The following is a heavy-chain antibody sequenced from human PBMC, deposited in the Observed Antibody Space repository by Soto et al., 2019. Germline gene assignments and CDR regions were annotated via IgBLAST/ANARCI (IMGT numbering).Heavy chain of an antibody. J-gene: IGHJ4*02. D-gene: IGHD3-3*01. CDR1: GGSISSGGYY. Sequence: QVQLQESGPGLVKPSQTLSLTCTVSGGSISSGGYYWSWIRQHPGKGLEWIGYIYYSGSTYYNPSLTSRVTISVDTSKNQFSLKLSSVTAADTAVYYCARYEAESARYYFDYWGQGTLVTVSS. V-gene: IGHV4-31*03. CDR3: ARYEAESARYYFDY. CDR2: IYYSGST.